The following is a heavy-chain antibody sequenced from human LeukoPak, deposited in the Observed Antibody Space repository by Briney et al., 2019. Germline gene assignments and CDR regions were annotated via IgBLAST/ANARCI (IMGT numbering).Heavy chain of an antibody. D-gene: IGHD6-19*01. Sequence: GGSLRLSCAASGFTFSRYSMNWVRQAPGKGLEWVSCISSSSSCTYYVDSVKGRFTISRDNAKNSLYLQMNSLRAEDTAVYYCARGRLVLQLLWGAIDIWGQGTMVTVSS. CDR3: ARGRLVLQLLWGAIDI. V-gene: IGHV3-21*01. CDR1: GFTFSRYS. CDR2: ISSSSSCT. J-gene: IGHJ3*02.